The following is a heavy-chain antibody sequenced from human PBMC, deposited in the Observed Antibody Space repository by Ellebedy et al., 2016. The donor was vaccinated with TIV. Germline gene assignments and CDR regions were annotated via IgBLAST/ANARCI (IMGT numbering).Heavy chain of an antibody. CDR2: IIGSGA. CDR1: GFTFSPYA. Sequence: PGGSLRLSCAASGFTFSPYAMSWVRQAPGKGLEWVSGIIGSGAQKYADSVKGRFIISRDNSKSTVDLQMNSLRAEDTAVYFCARDRTPGDGYWVFDYWGQGTLVTVSS. D-gene: IGHD5-18*01. V-gene: IGHV3-23*01. J-gene: IGHJ4*02. CDR3: ARDRTPGDGYWVFDY.